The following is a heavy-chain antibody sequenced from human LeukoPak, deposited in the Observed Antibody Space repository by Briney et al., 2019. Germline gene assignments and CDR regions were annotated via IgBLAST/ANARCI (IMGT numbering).Heavy chain of an antibody. CDR2: IYYSGST. V-gene: IGHV4-59*01. D-gene: IGHD1-20*01. J-gene: IGHJ4*02. CDR3: ARALVNGTYASFDY. Sequence: PSETLSLTCTVSGGSISSYYLSWIRQPPGKGLEWIGYIYYSGSTNYNPSLKSRVTISVDTSKNQFSLKRSSVTGADTAVYYCARALVNGTYASFDYWGQGTLVTVSS. CDR1: GGSISSYY.